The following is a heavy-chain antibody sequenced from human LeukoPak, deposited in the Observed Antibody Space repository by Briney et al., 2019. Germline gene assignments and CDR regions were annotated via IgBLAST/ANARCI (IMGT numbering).Heavy chain of an antibody. CDR2: VYYSGTT. Sequence: PETLSLTCTFSDGDIYTSPYYWGWIRQPPGKGLEWIGSVYYSGTTYYTPSLKSRVTISIDTSKKQFSLKVNSVTAADTAVYYCARFFKGGDNGDYSDYWGQGTLVTVS. J-gene: IGHJ4*02. CDR3: ARFFKGGDNGDYSDY. D-gene: IGHD4-17*01. V-gene: IGHV4-39*01. CDR1: DGDIYTSPYY.